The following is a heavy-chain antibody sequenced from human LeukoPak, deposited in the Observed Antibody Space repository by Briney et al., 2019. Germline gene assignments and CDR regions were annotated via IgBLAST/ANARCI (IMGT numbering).Heavy chain of an antibody. CDR1: GFTFDDSA. V-gene: IGHV3-43*02. CDR2: ISGDGGNT. J-gene: IGHJ3*01. D-gene: IGHD4-23*01. Sequence: GGSLRLSCTASGFTFDDSAMHWVRQAPGKGLEWVSLISGDGGNTYYVDSVKGRFTISRDNSKKSLYLQMNSLGSEDTAFYYCAKPIYGGDTGDAFHVWGQGAMVTVSS. CDR3: AKPIYGGDTGDAFHV.